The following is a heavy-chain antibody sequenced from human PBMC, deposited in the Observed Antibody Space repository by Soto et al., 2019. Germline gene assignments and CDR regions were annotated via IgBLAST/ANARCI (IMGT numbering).Heavy chain of an antibody. J-gene: IGHJ3*02. V-gene: IGHV4-31*03. CDR3: ARDTSVYRRNDAFDI. D-gene: IGHD3-16*02. CDR1: GGSISSGGYY. Sequence: QVQLQESGPGLVKPSQTLSLTCTVSGGSISSGGYYWSWIRQHPGRGLEWIGYIYYSGSTYYNPSLKSRVTISVDTSKNQFSLKLSSVTAADTAVYYCARDTSVYRRNDAFDIWGQGTMVTVSS. CDR2: IYYSGST.